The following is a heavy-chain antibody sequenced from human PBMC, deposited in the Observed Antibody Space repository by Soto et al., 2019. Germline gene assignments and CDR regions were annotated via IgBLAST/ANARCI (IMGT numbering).Heavy chain of an antibody. J-gene: IGHJ6*02. D-gene: IGHD3-3*01. CDR1: GFTFSNAW. Sequence: GGSLRLSCAASGFTFSNAWMSWVRQAPGKGLEWVGRIKSKTDGGTTDYAAPVKGRFTISRDDSKNTLYLQMNSLKTEDTAVYYCTTGYYDFWSGKYYYYYYGMDVWGQGTTVTVSS. V-gene: IGHV3-15*01. CDR3: TTGYYDFWSGKYYYYYYGMDV. CDR2: IKSKTDGGTT.